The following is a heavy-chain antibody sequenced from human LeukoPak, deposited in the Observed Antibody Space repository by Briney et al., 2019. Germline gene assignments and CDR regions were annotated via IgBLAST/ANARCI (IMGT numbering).Heavy chain of an antibody. D-gene: IGHD1-26*01. CDR1: GFPFSTYS. J-gene: IGHJ4*02. CDR3: ASFPWDLRPT. V-gene: IGHV3-48*01. Sequence: GGSLRLSCVTAGFPFSTYSMNWVRQAPGKGLEWLSYITSTSDTIYYADSVKGRFTISRDNAKNSLYLQMNSLRAEDTAVYYCASFPWDLRPTWGQGTLVSVAS. CDR2: ITSTSDTI.